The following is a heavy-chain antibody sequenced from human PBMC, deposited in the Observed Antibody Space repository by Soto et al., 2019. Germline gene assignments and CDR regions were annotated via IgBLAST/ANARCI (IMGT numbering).Heavy chain of an antibody. CDR3: ARGGYSGYDYEYYYYYGMDV. J-gene: IGHJ6*02. CDR1: GGSISSGDYY. Sequence: SETLSLTCTVSGGSISSGDYYWSWIRQPPGKGLEWIGYIYYGGSTYYNPSLKSRVTISVDTSKNQFSLKLSSVTAADTAVYYCARGGYSGYDYEYYYYYGMDVWGQGTTVTVSS. CDR2: IYYGGST. D-gene: IGHD5-12*01. V-gene: IGHV4-30-4*01.